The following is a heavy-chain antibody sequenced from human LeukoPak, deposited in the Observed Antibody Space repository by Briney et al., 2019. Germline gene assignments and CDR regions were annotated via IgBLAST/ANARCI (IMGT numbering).Heavy chain of an antibody. Sequence: AGRSLRLSCAASGFTFSSYGMHWVRQAPGKGLEWVAVIWYDGSNKYYADSVKGRFTISRDNSKNTLYLQMNSLRAEDTAVYYCAKGGWFGELFPLDYWGQGTLVTVSP. D-gene: IGHD3-10*01. J-gene: IGHJ4*02. CDR1: GFTFSSYG. CDR3: AKGGWFGELFPLDY. V-gene: IGHV3-33*06. CDR2: IWYDGSNK.